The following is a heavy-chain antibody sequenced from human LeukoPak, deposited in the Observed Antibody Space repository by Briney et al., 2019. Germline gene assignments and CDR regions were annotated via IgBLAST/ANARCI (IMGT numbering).Heavy chain of an antibody. CDR2: ISSSSSYI. J-gene: IGHJ4*02. CDR3: ARGGPNPLTAFDY. V-gene: IGHV3-21*01. CDR1: GFTFSSYS. D-gene: IGHD3-16*01. Sequence: PGGSLRLSCAASGFTFSSYSMNWVRQAPGKGLEWVSSISSSSSYIYYADSVKGRFTISRDNAKNSLYLQMNSLRAEDTAVYYCARGGPNPLTAFDYWGQGTLVTVSS.